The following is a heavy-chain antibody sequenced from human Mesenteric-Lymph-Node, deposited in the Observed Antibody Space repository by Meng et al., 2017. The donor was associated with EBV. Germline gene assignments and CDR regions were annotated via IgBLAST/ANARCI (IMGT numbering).Heavy chain of an antibody. CDR1: VVSISSDGYE. Sequence: VSLQQSGPDSVRPAPYLSLTCAVSVVSISSDGYESGWLRRPPGKGLDWIEYIYYSESTYYTPSLKSQVTRSLDTSKTQFSLKRSSVTAAATAVYYCARGLEVATMSYWGQGTLVTVSS. J-gene: IGHJ4*02. CDR3: ARGLEVATMSY. V-gene: IGHV4-30-4*01. CDR2: IYYSEST. D-gene: IGHD5-12*01.